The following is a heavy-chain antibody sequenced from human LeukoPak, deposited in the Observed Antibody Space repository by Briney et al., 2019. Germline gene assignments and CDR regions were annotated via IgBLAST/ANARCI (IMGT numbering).Heavy chain of an antibody. CDR2: VKQDGSQK. CDR3: ARHYDNTAYSLDY. J-gene: IGHJ4*02. V-gene: IGHV3-7*01. CDR1: GFTFSICW. D-gene: IGHD3-22*01. Sequence: GGSLRVSCAASGFTFSICWRTWVRQAPGKGLEWVANVKQDGSQKFYLDSVKGRFTISRENAKESLFLQMNSLRAEDTAVYYCARHYDNTAYSLDYWGQGTLVTVSS.